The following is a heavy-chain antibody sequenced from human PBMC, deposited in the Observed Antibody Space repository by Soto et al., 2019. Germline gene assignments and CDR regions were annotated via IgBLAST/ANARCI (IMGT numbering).Heavy chain of an antibody. CDR2: MNPNSGNT. V-gene: IGHV1-8*01. CDR3: ARGGDSGYDFSYQYYYYYMDV. CDR1: GYTFTSYD. Sequence: ASVKVSCKASGYTFTSYDINWVRQATGQGLEWMGWMNPNSGNTGYAQKFQGRVTMTRNTSISTAYMELSSLRSEDTAVYYCARGGDSGYDFSYQYYYYYMDVWGKGTTVTVSS. D-gene: IGHD5-12*01. J-gene: IGHJ6*03.